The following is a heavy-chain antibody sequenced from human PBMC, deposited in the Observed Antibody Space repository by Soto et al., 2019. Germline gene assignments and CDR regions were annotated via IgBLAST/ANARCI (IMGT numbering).Heavy chain of an antibody. CDR3: AGGTNWFDP. CDR2: IKQDGSEK. V-gene: IGHV3-7*01. CDR1: GFSFNSYW. J-gene: IGHJ5*02. Sequence: EVQLVESGGGLVQPGGSLRLSCVASGFSFNSYWMSWVRQAPGKGLEWVANIKQDGSEKYYVDSVKGRFTISRDNAKKSLYRQVKSLRAEDAAVYYCAGGTNWFDPWGQGTQVTVSS.